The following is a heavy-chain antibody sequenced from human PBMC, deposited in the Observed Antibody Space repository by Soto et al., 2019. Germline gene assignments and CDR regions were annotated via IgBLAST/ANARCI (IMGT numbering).Heavy chain of an antibody. CDR1: GFTFSSYW. V-gene: IGHV3-7*05. J-gene: IGHJ6*02. Sequence: GGSLRLSCAASGFTFSSYWMSWVRQAPGKGLEWVANIKQDGSEKYYVDSVKGRFTISRDNAKNSLYLQMNSLRAEDTAVYYCARDVGSSWYRTRLADYYYGMDVWGQGTTVTVSS. CDR2: IKQDGSEK. D-gene: IGHD6-13*01. CDR3: ARDVGSSWYRTRLADYYYGMDV.